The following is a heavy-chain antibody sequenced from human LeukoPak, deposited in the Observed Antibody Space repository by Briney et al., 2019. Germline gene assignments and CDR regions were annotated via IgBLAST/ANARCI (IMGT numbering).Heavy chain of an antibody. CDR3: AKGGLHDYGARLDY. D-gene: IGHD4-17*01. CDR2: ISWYSGSI. V-gene: IGHV3-9*01. CDR1: GFTFDDYA. J-gene: IGHJ4*02. Sequence: GGSLRLSCAASGFTFDDYAMHWVRQAPGKGLEWVSGISWYSGSIGYADSVKGRFTISRDNAKNSLYLQMNSLRAEDTALYYCAKGGLHDYGARLDYWGQGTLVTVSS.